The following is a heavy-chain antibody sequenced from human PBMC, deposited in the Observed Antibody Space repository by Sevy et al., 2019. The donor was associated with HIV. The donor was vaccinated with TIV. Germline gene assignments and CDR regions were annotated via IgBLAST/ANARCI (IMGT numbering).Heavy chain of an antibody. J-gene: IGHJ4*02. CDR2: ISGRGSNT. CDR1: GFSFSTYA. V-gene: IGHV3-23*01. D-gene: IGHD3-22*01. Sequence: GGSLRLSCAASGFSFSTYAMTWVRQAPGKGLEWVSAISGRGSNTYNADSVKGRFTISRENPKNTLFLQLNTLRADNTAGYYGAKEGPGYNYDSSGYFPSWGQGTLVTVSS. CDR3: AKEGPGYNYDSSGYFPS.